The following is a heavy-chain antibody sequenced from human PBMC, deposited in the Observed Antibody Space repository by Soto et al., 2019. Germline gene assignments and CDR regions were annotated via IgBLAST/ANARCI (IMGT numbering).Heavy chain of an antibody. CDR2: IYYSGST. CDR1: GGSISSGGYY. V-gene: IGHV4-31*03. CDR3: ARDREAVYYYYYGMDV. D-gene: IGHD6-19*01. J-gene: IGHJ6*02. Sequence: PSETLSLTCTVSGGSISSGGYYWSWIRQHPGKGLEWIGYIYYSGSTYYNPSLKSRVTIPVDTSKNQFSLKLSSVTAADTAVYYCARDREAVYYYYYGMDVWGQGTTVTVSS.